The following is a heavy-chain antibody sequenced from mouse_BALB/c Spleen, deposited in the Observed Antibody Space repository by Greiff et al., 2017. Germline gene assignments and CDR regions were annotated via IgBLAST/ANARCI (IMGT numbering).Heavy chain of an antibody. D-gene: IGHD2-14*01. CDR1: GYSITSGYY. CDR2: ISYDGSN. Sequence: ESGPGLVKPSQSLSLTCSVTGYSITSGYYWNWIRQFPGNKLEWMGYISYDGSNNYNPSLKNRISITRDTSKNQFFLKLNSVTTEDTATYYCAREGYDDSAWFAYWGQGTLVTVSA. J-gene: IGHJ3*01. V-gene: IGHV3-6*02. CDR3: AREGYDDSAWFAY.